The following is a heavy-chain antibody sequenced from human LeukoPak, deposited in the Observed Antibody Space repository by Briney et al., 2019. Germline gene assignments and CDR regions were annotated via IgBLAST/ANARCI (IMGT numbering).Heavy chain of an antibody. D-gene: IGHD5-18*01. CDR1: AYSISSAYY. Sequence: PSETLSLTCTVSAYSISSAYYWGWIRQPPGKGLEWIGSIYHSGSTYYNPSLNSRVTISADKSRTQFYLKVTFVTAADTAVYYCARSPTKRVTEDYWGQGILVTVSS. J-gene: IGHJ4*02. CDR2: IYHSGST. V-gene: IGHV4-38-2*02. CDR3: ARSPTKRVTEDY.